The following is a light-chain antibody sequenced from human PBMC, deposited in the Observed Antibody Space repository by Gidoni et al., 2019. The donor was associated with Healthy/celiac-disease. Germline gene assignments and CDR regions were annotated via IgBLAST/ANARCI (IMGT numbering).Light chain of an antibody. CDR1: QSVSTN. J-gene: IGKJ3*01. CDR2: GAS. CDR3: QQYNNWPPFT. Sequence: EIVMTQSPATLSVSPGERATLSCRASQSVSTNVAWYQQKPGQPPRLLIYGASARASGIPAKFSGSGSGTEFTLTISSLQSEDFAVYYCQQYNNWPPFTFGPGTKVDIK. V-gene: IGKV3-15*01.